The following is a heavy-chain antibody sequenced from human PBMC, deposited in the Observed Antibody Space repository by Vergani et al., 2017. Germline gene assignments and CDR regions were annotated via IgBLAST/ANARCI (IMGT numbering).Heavy chain of an antibody. D-gene: IGHD6-19*01. CDR3: ARPRAVAGSFDY. J-gene: IGHJ4*02. CDR2: IYYSGST. V-gene: IGHV4-39*01. Sequence: QLQLQESGPGLVKPSETLSLTCTVSGGSISSSSYYWGWIRQPPGKGLEWIGSIYYSGSTYYNPSLKSRVTISVDTSKNQFSLKLSSVTAADTAVYYCARPRAVAGSFDYCGQGTLVTVSS. CDR1: GGSISSSSYY.